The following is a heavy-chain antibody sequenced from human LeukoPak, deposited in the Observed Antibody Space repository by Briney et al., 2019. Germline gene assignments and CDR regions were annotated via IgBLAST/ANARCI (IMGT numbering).Heavy chain of an antibody. CDR2: IIPIFSTA. V-gene: IGHV1-69*05. CDR1: GGTFSSYA. Sequence: SVKVSCKASGGTFSSYAISWVRQAPGQGLEWMGGIIPIFSTANYAQKFQGRVTITTDESTSTAYMELSSLRSEDTAVYYCASNRHYYDSSGYFFWGQGTLVTVSS. D-gene: IGHD3-22*01. J-gene: IGHJ4*02. CDR3: ASNRHYYDSSGYFF.